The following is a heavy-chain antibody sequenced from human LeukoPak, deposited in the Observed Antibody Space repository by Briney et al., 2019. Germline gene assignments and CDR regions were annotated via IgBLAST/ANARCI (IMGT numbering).Heavy chain of an antibody. Sequence: ASVKVSCKASGHTFTSYGISWVRQAPGQGLEWMGWISAYNGNTNYAQKLQGRVTMTRDTSISTDYMELSRLRSDDTAVYYCARGLATAGDDAFDIWGQGTMVTVSS. J-gene: IGHJ3*02. D-gene: IGHD5-12*01. CDR1: GHTFTSYG. CDR3: ARGLATAGDDAFDI. CDR2: ISAYNGNT. V-gene: IGHV1-18*01.